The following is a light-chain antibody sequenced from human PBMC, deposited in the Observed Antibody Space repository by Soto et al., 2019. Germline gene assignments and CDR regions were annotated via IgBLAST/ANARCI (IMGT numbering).Light chain of an antibody. CDR1: QSISTTY. Sequence: EIVLTQSPGTLSLSPGERVTLSCRAGQSISTTYLAWYQHKPGQAPRLLIYGASSRATGIPDRFSGSGSGTDFTLTISSLEPEDFAVYYCQQRNIWPPVTFGQGTRLEIK. V-gene: IGKV3D-20*02. CDR3: QQRNIWPPVT. J-gene: IGKJ5*01. CDR2: GAS.